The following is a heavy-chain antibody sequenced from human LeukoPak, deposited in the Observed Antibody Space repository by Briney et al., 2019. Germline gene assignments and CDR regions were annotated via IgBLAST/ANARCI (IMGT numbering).Heavy chain of an antibody. CDR1: GGSFSGYY. D-gene: IGHD4-17*01. J-gene: IGHJ5*02. CDR2: IYYSGST. Sequence: SETPSLTCAVYGGSFSGYYWSWIRQPPGKGLEWIGYIYYSGSTNYNPSLKSRVTISVDTSKNQFSLKLSSVTAADTAVYYCARVDYGDYEENWFDPWGQGTLVTVSS. CDR3: ARVDYGDYEENWFDP. V-gene: IGHV4-59*01.